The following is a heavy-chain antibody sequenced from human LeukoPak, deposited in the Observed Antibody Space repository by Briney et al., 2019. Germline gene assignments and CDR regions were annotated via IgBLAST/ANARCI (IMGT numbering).Heavy chain of an antibody. CDR3: ARDHPFGELFFDY. CDR2: ISSSSSYI. Sequence: GGSLRLSCAASGFTFSSYSMNWVRQAPGKGLEWVSSISSSSSYIYYADSVKGRFTISRDNAKNSLYLQMNSLSAEDTAVYYCARDHPFGELFFDYWGQGTLVTVSS. V-gene: IGHV3-21*01. CDR1: GFTFSSYS. D-gene: IGHD3-10*01. J-gene: IGHJ4*02.